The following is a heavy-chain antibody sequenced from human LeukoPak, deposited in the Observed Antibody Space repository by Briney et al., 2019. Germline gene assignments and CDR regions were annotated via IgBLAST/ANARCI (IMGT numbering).Heavy chain of an antibody. CDR1: GGSISSSYW. Sequence: SETLSLTCAVSGGSISSSYWWSWVRQPPGKGLEWIGEVYHSVSTNYNPSLKSRVTMSVDTSKNQFSLKLSSVTAADTAVYYCARDQRGIAAVFDPWGQGTLVTVSS. J-gene: IGHJ5*02. D-gene: IGHD6-13*01. CDR2: VYHSVST. CDR3: ARDQRGIAAVFDP. V-gene: IGHV4-4*02.